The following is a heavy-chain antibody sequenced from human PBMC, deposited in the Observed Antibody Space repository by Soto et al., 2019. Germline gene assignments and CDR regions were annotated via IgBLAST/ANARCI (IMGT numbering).Heavy chain of an antibody. CDR2: IIPIFGTA. D-gene: IGHD1-26*01. CDR3: ARAHSGSYYAQEAFDI. J-gene: IGHJ3*02. CDR1: GGTFSSYA. Sequence: QVQLVQSGAEVKKPGSSVKVSCKASGGTFSSYAISWVRQAPGQGLEWMGEIIPIFGTANYAQKFQGRVTITADESTSTAYMELSSLRSEDKAVYYCARAHSGSYYAQEAFDIWGQGTMVTVSS. V-gene: IGHV1-69*01.